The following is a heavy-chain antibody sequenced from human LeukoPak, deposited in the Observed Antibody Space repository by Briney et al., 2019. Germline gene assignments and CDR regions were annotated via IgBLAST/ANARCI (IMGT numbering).Heavy chain of an antibody. CDR1: GYTFTNYD. D-gene: IGHD4-11*01. V-gene: IGHV1-69*06. CDR2: IIPIFGTA. CDR3: ASRLNSNYRGLDYYYMDV. Sequence: GASVKVSCKASGYTFTNYDINWVRQAPGQGLEWMGGIIPIFGTANYAQKFQGRVTITADKSTSTAYMELSSLRSEDTAAYYCASRLNSNYRGLDYYYMDVWGKGTTVTVSS. J-gene: IGHJ6*03.